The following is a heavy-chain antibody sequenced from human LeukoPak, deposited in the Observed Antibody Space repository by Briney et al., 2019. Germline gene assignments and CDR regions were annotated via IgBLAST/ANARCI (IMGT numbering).Heavy chain of an antibody. CDR3: ARARDQFYYDSSGYYP. CDR2: INPNSGGT. D-gene: IGHD3-22*01. CDR1: GYTFTGYY. V-gene: IGHV1-2*02. Sequence: ASVKVSCKASGYTFTGYYLHWVRQAPGQGLEWMGWINPNSGGTNYAQNFQGRVTMTRDTSISTAYMELSRLTSDDTAVYYCARARDQFYYDSSGYYPWGQGTLVTVSS. J-gene: IGHJ5*02.